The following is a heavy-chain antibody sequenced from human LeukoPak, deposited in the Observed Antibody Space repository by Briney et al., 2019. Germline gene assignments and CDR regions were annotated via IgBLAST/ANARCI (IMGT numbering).Heavy chain of an antibody. D-gene: IGHD4-23*01. CDR2: ISSSGSSI. V-gene: IGHV3-48*03. CDR1: GFTFSSYE. Sequence: PGGSLRLSCAASGFTFSSYEMNWVRQAPGKGLEWVSYISSSGSSIYYADSVKGRFTTSRDNSKNTLYLQMNSLRAEDTAVYYCAPDTGGTATVNLRYWGQGTLVTVSS. CDR3: APDTGGTATVNLRY. J-gene: IGHJ4*02.